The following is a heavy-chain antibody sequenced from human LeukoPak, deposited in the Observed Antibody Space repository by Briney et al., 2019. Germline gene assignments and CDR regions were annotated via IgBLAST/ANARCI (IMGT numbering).Heavy chain of an antibody. Sequence: GGSLRLSCAASGFTFSSYAMSWVRQAPGKGLEWVSAISGSGGSTYYADSLKGRFTISRDNSKNTLYLQMNSLRAEDTAVYYCAKSGSYDFWSGYYIDYWGQGTLVTVSS. CDR1: GFTFSSYA. D-gene: IGHD3-3*01. CDR2: ISGSGGST. J-gene: IGHJ4*02. V-gene: IGHV3-23*01. CDR3: AKSGSYDFWSGYYIDY.